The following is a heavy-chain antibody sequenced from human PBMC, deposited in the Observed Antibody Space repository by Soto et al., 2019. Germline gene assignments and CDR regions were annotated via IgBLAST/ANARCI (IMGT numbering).Heavy chain of an antibody. Sequence: PGGSLRLSCAASGFTFSDYYMSWIRQAPGKGLEWVSYIGGSGSTVYYADSVKGRFTISRDNAENSLHLQMNSLRAEDTAAYYCARGKWLALFDSWGQGTLVTVSS. J-gene: IGHJ4*02. CDR2: IGGSGSTV. CDR1: GFTFSDYY. D-gene: IGHD6-19*01. CDR3: ARGKWLALFDS. V-gene: IGHV3-11*01.